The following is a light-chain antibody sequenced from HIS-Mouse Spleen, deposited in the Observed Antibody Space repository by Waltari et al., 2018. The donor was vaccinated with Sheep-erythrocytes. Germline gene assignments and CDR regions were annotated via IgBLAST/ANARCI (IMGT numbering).Light chain of an antibody. CDR3: CSYAGSYNHV. J-gene: IGLJ1*01. Sequence: QSALTQPRPVSGSPGQSVTISCTGTSSDVGGYNYVSWYQQHPGTAPKLMIYDVSNRPSGVPDRFSGSKSGNTASLTISGLQAEDEADYYCCSYAGSYNHVFATGTKVTVL. V-gene: IGLV2-11*02. CDR2: DVS. CDR1: SSDVGGYNY.